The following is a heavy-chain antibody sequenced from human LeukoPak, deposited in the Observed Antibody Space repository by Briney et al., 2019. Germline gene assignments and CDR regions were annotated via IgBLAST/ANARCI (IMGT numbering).Heavy chain of an antibody. J-gene: IGHJ4*02. Sequence: SETLSLTCTVSGGSISSYYWSWIRQPPGKGLEWIGYIYYSGSTNYNPSLKSRVTISVDTSKNQFSLKLSSVTAADTAVYYCARGLRRSYYYDSSGYFDYWGQGTLVTVSS. CDR1: GGSISSYY. CDR2: IYYSGST. D-gene: IGHD3-22*01. V-gene: IGHV4-59*01. CDR3: ARGLRRSYYYDSSGYFDY.